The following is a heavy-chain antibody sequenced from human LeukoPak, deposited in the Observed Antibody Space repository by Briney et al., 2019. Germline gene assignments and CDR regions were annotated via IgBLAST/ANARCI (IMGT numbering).Heavy chain of an antibody. CDR3: ARGNGHASDI. J-gene: IGHJ3*02. V-gene: IGHV3-74*01. Sequence: GSLRLSXAASGFTFSSYWMHWVRQPPGKGLVWVSRITSDGSSTSYADSVKGRFTISRDNAKNTLYLQMNSLRAEDRAVYYCARGNGHASDIWGQGTMVTVSS. D-gene: IGHD4-23*01. CDR2: ITSDGSST. CDR1: GFTFSSYW.